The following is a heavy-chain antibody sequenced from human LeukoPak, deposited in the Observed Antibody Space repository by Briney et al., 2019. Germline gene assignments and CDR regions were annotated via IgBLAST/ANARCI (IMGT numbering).Heavy chain of an antibody. Sequence: SVKVSCKASGGTFSSYTISWVRQAPGQGLEWMGRIIPILGIAYYAQKFQGRVTITADKSTSTAYMELSSLRSEDTAVYYCARTLGYPASDAAFDIWGQGTMVTVSS. D-gene: IGHD5-18*01. V-gene: IGHV1-69*02. CDR2: IIPILGIA. J-gene: IGHJ3*02. CDR1: GGTFSSYT. CDR3: ARTLGYPASDAAFDI.